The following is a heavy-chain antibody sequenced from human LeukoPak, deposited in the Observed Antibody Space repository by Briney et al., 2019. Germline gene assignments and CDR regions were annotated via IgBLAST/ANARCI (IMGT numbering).Heavy chain of an antibody. V-gene: IGHV3-23*01. J-gene: IGHJ4*02. Sequence: PGGSLRLSCAASGFTFSSYAMSWVRQAPGKGLDWVSAISGSGDRTYYAASVKGRFTISRDNSRNTLYLQMNSLRAEDTAIYYCAKGDYGDYGIFASWGQGTLVTVSS. CDR1: GFTFSSYA. D-gene: IGHD4-17*01. CDR3: AKGDYGDYGIFAS. CDR2: ISGSGDRT.